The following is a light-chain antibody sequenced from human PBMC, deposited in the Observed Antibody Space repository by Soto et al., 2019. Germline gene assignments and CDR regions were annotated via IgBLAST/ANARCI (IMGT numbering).Light chain of an antibody. V-gene: IGLV2-8*01. Sequence: QSVLTQPPSASGSPGQSVTIPCTGTSSDVGGYDHVSWYQQHPGKAPKLLIYEVTKWPAGVPDRFSGSKSGNTASLTVSGLQAEDEADYFCSSDAGNYNYVFGTGTKVTVL. CDR2: EVT. J-gene: IGLJ1*01. CDR1: SSDVGGYDH. CDR3: SSDAGNYNYV.